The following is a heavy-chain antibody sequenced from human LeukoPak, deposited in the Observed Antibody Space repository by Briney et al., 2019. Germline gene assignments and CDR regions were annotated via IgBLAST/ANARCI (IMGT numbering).Heavy chain of an antibody. CDR2: ISGSGGST. V-gene: IGHV3-23*01. CDR3: AKDQSAAYYDYVWGSYRQYYFDY. D-gene: IGHD3-16*02. CDR1: GFTFSSYA. J-gene: IGHJ4*02. Sequence: PGGSLRLSCAASGFTFSSYAMSWVRQAPGKGLEWVSAISGSGGSTHYADSVKGRFTISRDNSKNTLYLQMNSLRAEDTAVYYCAKDQSAAYYDYVWGSYRQYYFDYWGQGTLVTVSS.